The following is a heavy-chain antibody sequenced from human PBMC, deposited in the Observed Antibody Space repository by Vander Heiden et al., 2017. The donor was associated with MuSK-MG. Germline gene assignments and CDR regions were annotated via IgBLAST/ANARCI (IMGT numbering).Heavy chain of an antibody. J-gene: IGHJ4*02. D-gene: IGHD6-13*01. CDR3: ARGRRGSSWYTLLLLDY. V-gene: IGHV4-34*01. Sequence: QVQLQQWGAGLLKPSETLSLTCAVYGGSFSGYYWSWIRQPPGKGLEWIGEINHSGSTNYNPSLKSRVTISVDTSKNQFSLKLSSVTAADTAVYYCARGRRGSSWYTLLLLDYWGQGTLVTVSS. CDR1: GGSFSGYY. CDR2: INHSGST.